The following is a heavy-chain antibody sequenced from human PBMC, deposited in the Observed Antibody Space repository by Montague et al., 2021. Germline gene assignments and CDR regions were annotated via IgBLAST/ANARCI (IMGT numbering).Heavy chain of an antibody. CDR2: VSHGGRT. Sequence: SETLSLTCTVSRSLINSDYYWGWIRQPPGKGLGWMGSVSHGGRTYYNPSLKSRVTISVDTSNNHFSLKLSSVTAADTAMYYCARERDRYYYMDIWGKETTITVS. V-gene: IGHV4-38-2*02. CDR3: ARERDRYYYMDI. J-gene: IGHJ6*03. CDR1: RSLINSDYY.